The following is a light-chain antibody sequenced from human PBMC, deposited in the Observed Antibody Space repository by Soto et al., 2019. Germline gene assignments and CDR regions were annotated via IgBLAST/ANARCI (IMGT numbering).Light chain of an antibody. V-gene: IGKV3-15*01. Sequence: EIVMPQSPATLSVSPGERATLSCRASQSVSSNLAWYQQKPGRAPRLLIYGASTRITGVPARFSGSGSGTEFTLTISSLQSEDFAVYYCQQYNNWPPWAFGQGTKVEIK. J-gene: IGKJ1*01. CDR1: QSVSSN. CDR2: GAS. CDR3: QQYNNWPPWA.